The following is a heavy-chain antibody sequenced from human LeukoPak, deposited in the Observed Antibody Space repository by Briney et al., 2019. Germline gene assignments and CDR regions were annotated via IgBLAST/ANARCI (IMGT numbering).Heavy chain of an antibody. CDR3: ARSSSWFPLLDY. CDR1: VGSMSCGSYY. D-gene: IGHD6-13*01. V-gene: IGHV4-61*02. CDR2: IYTSGST. Sequence: PSETLSLTCTVSVGSMSCGSYYWSWIRQPAGKGLEWIGRIYTSGSTNYNPSLKSRVTISVDTSKNQFSLKLSSVTAADTAVYYCARSSSWFPLLDYWGQGTLVTVSS. J-gene: IGHJ4*02.